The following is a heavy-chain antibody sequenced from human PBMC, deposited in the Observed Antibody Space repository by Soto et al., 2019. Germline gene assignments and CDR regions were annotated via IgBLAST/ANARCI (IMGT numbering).Heavy chain of an antibody. Sequence: SETLSLTCTVSGGSISSGGYYWSWIRQHPGKGLEWIGYIYYSGSTYYNPSLKSRVTISVDTSKNQFSLKLSSVTAADTAVYYCARNSQPTGDDFDYWGQGTLVTVSS. J-gene: IGHJ4*02. CDR3: ARNSQPTGDDFDY. V-gene: IGHV4-31*03. CDR2: IYYSGST. CDR1: GGSISSGGYY. D-gene: IGHD3-16*01.